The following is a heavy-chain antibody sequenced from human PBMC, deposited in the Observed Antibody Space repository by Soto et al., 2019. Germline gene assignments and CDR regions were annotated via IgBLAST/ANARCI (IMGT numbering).Heavy chain of an antibody. CDR2: IYDTGTT. CDR1: GASISGFY. D-gene: IGHD1-1*01. V-gene: IGHV4-4*07. Sequence: SETLSLTCTVSGASISGFYWSCIRKSAWKGLEWIGRIYDTGTTDYNPSLKSRVMMSVDTCKKQLSLKLRSVTAADTAVYYCVRDGTKTLRDWFDPWGQGISVTVS. CDR3: VRDGTKTLRDWFDP. J-gene: IGHJ5*02.